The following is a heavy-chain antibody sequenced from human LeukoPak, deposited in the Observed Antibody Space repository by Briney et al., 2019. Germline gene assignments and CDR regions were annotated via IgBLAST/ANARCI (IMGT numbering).Heavy chain of an antibody. CDR2: ISGSGGGT. J-gene: IGHJ6*03. CDR1: GFTFSSYA. CDR3: AKDGVMSTVSYYYYMDV. Sequence: GGSLRLSCAASGFTFSSYAMSWVRQAPGKGLEWVSGISGSGGGTYYADSVKGRFTISRDNSKNTLYLQMNSLRAEDTAVYYCAKDGVMSTVSYYYYMDVWGKGTTVTVSS. V-gene: IGHV3-23*01. D-gene: IGHD4-11*01.